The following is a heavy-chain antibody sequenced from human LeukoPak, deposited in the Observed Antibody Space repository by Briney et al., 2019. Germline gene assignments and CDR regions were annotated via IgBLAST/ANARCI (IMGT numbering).Heavy chain of an antibody. D-gene: IGHD6-19*01. J-gene: IGHJ4*02. V-gene: IGHV3-23*01. CDR3: ARGFLGGTDQYFDS. CDR2: IGGGGPTT. CDR1: GFTFSTYA. Sequence: GGSLRLSCAASGFTFSTYAMNWFRQAPAKGLEWVSTIGGGGPTTDYADSVKDRFTISRDNSKNTLYLQMNSLRAEDTAVYFCARGFLGGTDQYFDSWGQGTLVTVSS.